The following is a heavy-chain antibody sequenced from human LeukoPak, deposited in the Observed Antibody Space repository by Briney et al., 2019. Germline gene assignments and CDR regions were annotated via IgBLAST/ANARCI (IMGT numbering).Heavy chain of an antibody. D-gene: IGHD2-2*01. CDR2: ISGSRGST. Sequence: GVLPLSCAASGFTFSKYGMSWVRQATGKGLEWGSGISGSRGSTYYADSAKGRFTLSRDNSQNTLTLQMNSLRAEATTPYYCAKDRHDIVVVPAAILGSWG. V-gene: IGHV3-23*01. J-gene: IGHJ5*01. CDR1: GFTFSKYG. CDR3: AKDRHDIVVVPAAILGS.